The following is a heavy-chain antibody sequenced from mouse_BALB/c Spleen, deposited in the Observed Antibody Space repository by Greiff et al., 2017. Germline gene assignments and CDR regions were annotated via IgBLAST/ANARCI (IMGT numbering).Heavy chain of an antibody. Sequence: EVQRVESGGGLVKPGGSLKLSCAASGFTFSSYAMSWVRQTPEKRLEWVASISSGGSTYYPDSVKGRFTISRDNARNILYLQMSSLRSEDTAMYYCARGDYYVSSYYAMDYWGQGTSVTVSS. D-gene: IGHD1-1*01. CDR3: ARGDYYVSSYYAMDY. CDR1: GFTFSSYA. J-gene: IGHJ4*01. CDR2: ISSGGST. V-gene: IGHV5-6-5*01.